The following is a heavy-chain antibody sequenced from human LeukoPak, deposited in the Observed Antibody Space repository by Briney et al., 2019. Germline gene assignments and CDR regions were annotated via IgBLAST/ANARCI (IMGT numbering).Heavy chain of an antibody. CDR3: ARHGVSGYYSLHYYYYMDV. CDR1: GGSISSYY. Sequence: PSATLSLTCTVSGGSISSYYWSWIRPPPGKGLEWIGCIYYSGSTNYNPSLKSRVTISVDTSKNQFSLKLSSVTAADTAVYYCARHGVSGYYSLHYYYYMDVWGKGTTVTISS. J-gene: IGHJ6*03. CDR2: IYYSGST. V-gene: IGHV4-59*01. D-gene: IGHD3-22*01.